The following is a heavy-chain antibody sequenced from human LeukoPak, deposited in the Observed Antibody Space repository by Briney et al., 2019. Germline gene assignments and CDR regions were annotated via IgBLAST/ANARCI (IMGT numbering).Heavy chain of an antibody. CDR1: GGSISSYY. J-gene: IGHJ4*02. Sequence: PSETLSLTCTVSGGSISSYYWSWIRQPPGKGLEWIGYIYYSGSTNYNPSLKSRVTISVDTSKNQFSLKLSSVTAADTAVYYCARSLSRAGSYLYWGQGTLVTVSS. CDR2: IYYSGST. V-gene: IGHV4-59*08. D-gene: IGHD3-10*01. CDR3: ARSLSRAGSYLY.